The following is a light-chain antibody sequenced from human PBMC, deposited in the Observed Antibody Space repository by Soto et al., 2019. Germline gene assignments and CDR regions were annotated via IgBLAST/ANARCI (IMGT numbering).Light chain of an antibody. CDR2: AAS. CDR1: QTISTY. CDR3: QQSYRTPIT. Sequence: DIQMTQYPSCLSASVEGRVTITCLTSQTISTYLNWYQHKPGKAPEVLIYAASNLQSGVPSRFSGSGSGTDFTLTISSLQPADSATYYCQQSYRTPITFGQGTRLEIK. V-gene: IGKV1-39*01. J-gene: IGKJ5*01.